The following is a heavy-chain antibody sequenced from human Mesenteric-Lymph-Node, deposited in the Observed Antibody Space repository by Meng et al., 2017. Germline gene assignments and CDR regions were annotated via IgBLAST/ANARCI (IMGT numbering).Heavy chain of an antibody. D-gene: IGHD6-19*01. CDR1: GGSVSSGGYY. CDR2: IYYSGST. V-gene: IGHV4-31*03. J-gene: IGHJ4*02. CDR3: ARVSSGWDYFDY. Sequence: LLGAGPGLVKPSQTLALTCTVSGGSVSSGGYYWTWIRQHPGKGLEWFGHIYYSGSTFYNPSLKRRVIISIDTSKNQFSLNLRSVTAADTAVYYCARVSSGWDYFDYWGQGTLVTVSS.